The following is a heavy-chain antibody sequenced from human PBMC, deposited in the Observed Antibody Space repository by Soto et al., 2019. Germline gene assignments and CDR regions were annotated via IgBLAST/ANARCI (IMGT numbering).Heavy chain of an antibody. Sequence: QVQLQESGPGLVKPSETLSLTCTVSGGSVSSDSYYWAWIRQPPGKGLEWIGYIFYTGSTNYNPSLKSRVTISVDTSKNQFSLKLTSVTAADTAVYFCARVDEDANYYDGTGKYYFAYWGQGTLVTVSS. CDR1: GGSVSSDSYY. CDR3: ARVDEDANYYDGTGKYYFAY. J-gene: IGHJ4*02. D-gene: IGHD3-22*01. V-gene: IGHV4-61*01. CDR2: IFYTGST.